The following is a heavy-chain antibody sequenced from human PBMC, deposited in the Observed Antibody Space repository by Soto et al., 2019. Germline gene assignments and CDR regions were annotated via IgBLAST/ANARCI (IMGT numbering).Heavy chain of an antibody. CDR1: GGSVSSGSYY. D-gene: IGHD2-21*02. Sequence: SETLSLTYTVSGGSVSSGSYYWSWIRQPPGKGLEWIGYIYYSGRTNYNPSFKSRVTISVDTSKKQFSLKLHSLTAADTAVYYCARVAVTGLLEDWGQGTLVTVSS. V-gene: IGHV4-61*01. J-gene: IGHJ4*02. CDR2: IYYSGRT. CDR3: ARVAVTGLLED.